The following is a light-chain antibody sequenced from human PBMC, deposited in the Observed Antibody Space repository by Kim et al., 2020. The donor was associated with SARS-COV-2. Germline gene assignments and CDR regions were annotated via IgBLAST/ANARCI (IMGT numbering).Light chain of an antibody. CDR1: QGIGTF. V-gene: IGKV1-9*01. CDR2: SAS. Sequence: ASVGDRVTITCRASQGIGTFLAWYQQKAGRAPKLLIYSASTLQSGVAPRFSGSGSGTEFTLTIISLQPEDFATYYCQQLNSYPLTFGGGTKVDIK. J-gene: IGKJ4*01. CDR3: QQLNSYPLT.